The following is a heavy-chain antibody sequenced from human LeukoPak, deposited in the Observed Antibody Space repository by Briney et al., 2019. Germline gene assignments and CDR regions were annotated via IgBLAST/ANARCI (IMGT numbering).Heavy chain of an antibody. Sequence: PGGSLRLSCAASGFTFTSYAMSWVRQAPGKGREWISVISGSVGRTLYADSVRGRFTISRDNSKNTLFLNMKSLRAEDTAMYYCAKDHSHYGDLGYFDYWGQGTLVTVSS. J-gene: IGHJ4*02. CDR1: GFTFTSYA. CDR3: AKDHSHYGDLGYFDY. CDR2: ISGSVGRT. V-gene: IGHV3-23*01. D-gene: IGHD4-17*01.